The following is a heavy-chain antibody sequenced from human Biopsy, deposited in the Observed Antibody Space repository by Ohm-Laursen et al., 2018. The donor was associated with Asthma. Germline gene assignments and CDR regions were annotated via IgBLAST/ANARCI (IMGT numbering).Heavy chain of an antibody. CDR2: VNTGNGDT. CDR3: ARTYYDWLTGQVKDGFGV. Sequence: ASVKVSCNASGYNFISFAIHWVSQAPGQRPEWMGWVNTGNGDTKYSQKFQGRVTITRDTSASTAYMELRSLRSEDTATYYCARTYYDWLTGQVKDGFGVWGQGTMVTVSS. D-gene: IGHD3-9*01. J-gene: IGHJ3*01. V-gene: IGHV1-3*04. CDR1: GYNFISFA.